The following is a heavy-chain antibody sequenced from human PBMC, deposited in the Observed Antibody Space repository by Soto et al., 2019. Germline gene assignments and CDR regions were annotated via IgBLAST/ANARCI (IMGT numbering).Heavy chain of an antibody. V-gene: IGHV3-30*18. J-gene: IGHJ6*02. CDR3: AKDVTIFGVVIIPNKYYYYGMDV. CDR1: GFTFSSYG. D-gene: IGHD3-3*01. Sequence: GGSLRLSCAASGFTFSSYGMHWVRQAPGKGLEWVAVISYDGSNKYYADSVKGRFTISRDNSKNTLYLQMNSLRAEDTAVYYCAKDVTIFGVVIIPNKYYYYGMDVWGQGTTVTVSS. CDR2: ISYDGSNK.